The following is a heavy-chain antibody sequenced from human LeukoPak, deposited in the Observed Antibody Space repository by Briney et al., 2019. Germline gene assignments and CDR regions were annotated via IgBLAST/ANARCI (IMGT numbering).Heavy chain of an antibody. CDR2: MSGSGGST. CDR3: AKEAYGSGNYYRDHFDY. D-gene: IGHD3-10*01. CDR1: GFTFSNYA. J-gene: IGHJ4*02. Sequence: GGSLRLSCAASGFTFSNYAMSWVRQPPGKGLEWVSAMSGSGGSTYYADSLKGRFTISRDNSKNTLYLQMNSLRAEDTAVYFCAKEAYGSGNYYRDHFDYWGQGTLVTVSS. V-gene: IGHV3-23*01.